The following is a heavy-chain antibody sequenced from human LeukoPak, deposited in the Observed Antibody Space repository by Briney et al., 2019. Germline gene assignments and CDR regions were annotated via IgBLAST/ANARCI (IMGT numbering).Heavy chain of an antibody. Sequence: GESLKISCKGSGYSFSTNWIGWVRQMPGKGLEWMGIIYPSDSDTGYNPSFQGQVTISADRSISTTSLQWRSLKASDTATYYCARLSPGVGATAEYWGQGTLVTVSS. CDR1: GYSFSTNW. CDR3: ARLSPGVGATAEY. CDR2: IYPSDSDT. D-gene: IGHD1-26*01. J-gene: IGHJ4*02. V-gene: IGHV5-51*01.